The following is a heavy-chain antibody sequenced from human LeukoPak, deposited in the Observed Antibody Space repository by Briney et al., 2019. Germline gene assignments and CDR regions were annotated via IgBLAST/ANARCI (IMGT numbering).Heavy chain of an antibody. V-gene: IGHV3-23*01. Sequence: GGSLRLSCAASGFTFSSYAMSWVRQAPGKGLEWVSAISGSGGSTYYADSVKGRFTISRDNSKNTLYLQMNSLRAEDTAVYYCVRANGDPRGYYMDVWGKGTTVIISS. J-gene: IGHJ6*03. CDR2: ISGSGGST. D-gene: IGHD4-17*01. CDR1: GFTFSSYA. CDR3: VRANGDPRGYYMDV.